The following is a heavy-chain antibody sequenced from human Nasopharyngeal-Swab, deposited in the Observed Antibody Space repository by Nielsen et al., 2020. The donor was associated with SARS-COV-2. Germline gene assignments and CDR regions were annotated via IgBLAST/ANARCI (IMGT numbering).Heavy chain of an antibody. D-gene: IGHD2-21*01. V-gene: IGHV1-3*01. Sequence: WVRQAPGQSLEWMGWINGDTGNTKYPEKFQGRVTITRDRSTKTVYMELRSLRSEDTAVYYCARERLEHYFDLWGPGTLVTVSS. J-gene: IGHJ4*02. CDR2: INGDTGNT. CDR3: ARERLEHYFDL.